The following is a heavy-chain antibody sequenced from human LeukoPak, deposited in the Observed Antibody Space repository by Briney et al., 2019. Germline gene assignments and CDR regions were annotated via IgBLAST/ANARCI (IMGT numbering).Heavy chain of an antibody. D-gene: IGHD3-3*01. Sequence: SVKVSCKASGGTFSSYTISWVRQAPGQGLEWMGRIIPILGIANYAQEFQGRVTITADKSTSTAYMELSSLRSEDTAVYYCARDLSDYDFWSGYYDDAFDIWGQGTMVTVSS. V-gene: IGHV1-69*04. CDR3: ARDLSDYDFWSGYYDDAFDI. J-gene: IGHJ3*02. CDR1: GGTFSSYT. CDR2: IIPILGIA.